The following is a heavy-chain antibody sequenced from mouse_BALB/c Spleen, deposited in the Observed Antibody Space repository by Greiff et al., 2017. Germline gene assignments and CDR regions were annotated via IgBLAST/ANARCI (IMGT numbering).Heavy chain of an antibody. CDR2: INPSTGYT. CDR1: GYTFTSYW. Sequence: QVHVKQSGAELAKPGASVKMSCKASGYTFTSYWMHWVKQRPGQGLEWIGYINPSTGYTEYNQKFKDKATLTADKSSSTAYMQLSSLTSEDSAVYYCARIGQLGLRGYFDVWGAGTTVTVSS. D-gene: IGHD3-2*01. V-gene: IGHV1-7*01. J-gene: IGHJ1*01. CDR3: ARIGQLGLRGYFDV.